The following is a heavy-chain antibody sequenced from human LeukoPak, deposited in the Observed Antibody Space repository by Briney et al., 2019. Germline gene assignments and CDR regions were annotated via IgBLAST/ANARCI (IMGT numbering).Heavy chain of an antibody. CDR2: IYSGGSI. V-gene: IGHV3-53*05. D-gene: IGHD3-22*01. CDR3: AKAWCSGYNCPFDY. J-gene: IGHJ4*02. CDR1: GFXVSSNY. Sequence: GGSLRLSCAASGFXVSSNYMSWVRQAPGKGLEWVSVIYSGGSIYYADSVKGRFTISRDNSKNTLYLQMNSLRAEDTAVYYCAKAWCSGYNCPFDYWGQGTLVTVSS.